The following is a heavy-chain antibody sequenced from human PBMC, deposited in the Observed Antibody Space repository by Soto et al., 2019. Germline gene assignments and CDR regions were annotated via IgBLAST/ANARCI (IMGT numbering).Heavy chain of an antibody. CDR1: GFTFSSYS. J-gene: IGHJ6*03. D-gene: IGHD3-3*01. CDR3: ARGLLRFLEWSYYMDV. CDR2: ISSSSSTI. V-gene: IGHV3-48*01. Sequence: GGSLRLSCAASGFTFSSYSMNWVRQAPGKGLEWVSYISSSSSTIYYADSVEGRFTISRDNAKNSLYLQMNSLRAEDTAVYYCARGLLRFLEWSYYMDVWGKGTTVSVSS.